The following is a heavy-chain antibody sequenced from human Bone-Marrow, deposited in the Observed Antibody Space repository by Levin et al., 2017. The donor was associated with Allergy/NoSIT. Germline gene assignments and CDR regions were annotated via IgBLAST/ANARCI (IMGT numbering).Heavy chain of an antibody. Sequence: GESLKISCTGSGFTFNNYALHWVRQAPGKGLEWVAVISYHGLNLYYIDSVKGRFIISRDNSTNTVYLQLNSLRPGDTAVYYCARDAIPELSLWGRPHWIDYWGQGTLVTVSS. CDR3: ARDAIPELSLWGRPHWIDY. CDR2: ISYHGLNL. J-gene: IGHJ4*02. D-gene: IGHD3-16*02. V-gene: IGHV3-30*04. CDR1: GFTFNNYA.